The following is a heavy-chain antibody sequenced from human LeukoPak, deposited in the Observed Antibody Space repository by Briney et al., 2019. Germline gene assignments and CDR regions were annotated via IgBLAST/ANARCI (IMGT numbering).Heavy chain of an antibody. CDR2: ISGSGSNT. J-gene: IGHJ3*01. D-gene: IGHD4-11*01. CDR1: GFTFPNYV. Sequence: GGSLRLSCAASGFTFPNYVMSWVRQAPGKGLEWVSGISGSGSNTYYADSVKGRFTISRDNCKNTLYLQMNSLRAEDAAVYYCANEYSKGDVWGQGTMVTVSS. V-gene: IGHV3-23*01. CDR3: ANEYSKGDV.